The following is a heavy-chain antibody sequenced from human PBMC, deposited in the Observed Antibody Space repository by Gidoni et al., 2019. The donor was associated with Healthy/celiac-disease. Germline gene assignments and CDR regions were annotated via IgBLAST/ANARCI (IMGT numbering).Heavy chain of an antibody. CDR2: ISADNGNT. D-gene: IGHD4-17*01. CDR1: GYTFTSSG. J-gene: IGHJ6*02. CDR3: SRDSGDSAWYYYYGMDV. V-gene: IGHV1-18*04. Sequence: QVQLVQSGAEVKKPGASVKVSCKASGYTFTSSGISWVRQAPGQGLEWMGWISADNGNTNYAQKLQGRVNMTTDTATSTADMELRSLRSDDTAVYYCSRDSGDSAWYYYYGMDVWGQGTTVTVSS.